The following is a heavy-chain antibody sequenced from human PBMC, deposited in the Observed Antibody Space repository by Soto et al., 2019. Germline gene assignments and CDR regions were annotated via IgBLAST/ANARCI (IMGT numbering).Heavy chain of an antibody. CDR2: INDDGIST. J-gene: IGHJ4*02. Sequence: EVQLVESGGGLVQPGGSLRLSCAASGFTFSMYWMHWVRQVPGKGPEWVSRINDDGISTNYADSVKGRFTISRDNAKNTPYLQMNAFRVEDTGVYYCTRGPRPTSTCTGAFWGQGTLVTVSS. D-gene: IGHD3-10*02. CDR3: TRGPRPTSTCTGAF. V-gene: IGHV3-74*01. CDR1: GFTFSMYW.